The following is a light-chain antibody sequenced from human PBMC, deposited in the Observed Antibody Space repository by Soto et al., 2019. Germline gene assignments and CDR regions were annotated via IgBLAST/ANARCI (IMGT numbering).Light chain of an antibody. V-gene: IGKV3-11*01. CDR3: QKRSNWPSWT. Sequence: EIVLTQSPATLSLSPGERATLSCRASQSVSSYLAWYQQKPGQAPRLLIYDASNRATGIPARFSGSGSGTDFTLTISSLEPEDFAVYDCQKRSNWPSWTFGQGTKVDIK. J-gene: IGKJ1*01. CDR1: QSVSSY. CDR2: DAS.